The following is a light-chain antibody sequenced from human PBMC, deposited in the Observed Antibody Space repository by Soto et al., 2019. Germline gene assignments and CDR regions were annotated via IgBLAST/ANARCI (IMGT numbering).Light chain of an antibody. CDR1: QSIRNY. Sequence: DIQMTQSPSSLSASVGDRVTITCRASQSIRNYFSWYQQKPGKAPKVLIYTAPSFQSGAPSSLSASGSGTDFTLSVVSLQPEDFTTYYCQQTYSSPPGAFGQGTKV. CDR3: QQTYSSPPGA. J-gene: IGKJ1*01. CDR2: TAP. V-gene: IGKV1-39*01.